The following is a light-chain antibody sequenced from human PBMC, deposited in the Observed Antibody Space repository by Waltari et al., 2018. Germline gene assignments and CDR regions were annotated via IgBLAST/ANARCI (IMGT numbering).Light chain of an antibody. CDR1: QSINSW. Sequence: DIQMTQSPSPLSPSVGDRVTLTCRASQSINSWLAWYQQKPGIAPKLLIYKASSLESGVPSRFSGSGSGTEFTLTISRLQPDDLATYYCQQYRTNPWTFGQGTKVEIE. CDR2: KAS. J-gene: IGKJ1*01. V-gene: IGKV1-5*03. CDR3: QQYRTNPWT.